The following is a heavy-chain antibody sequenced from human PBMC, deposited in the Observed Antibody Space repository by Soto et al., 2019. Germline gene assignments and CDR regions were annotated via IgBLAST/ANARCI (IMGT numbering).Heavy chain of an antibody. CDR1: GYTFTSYG. Sequence: ASVKVSCKASGYTFTSYGINWVRQAPGQGLEWMGWISAYNGNTNYAQKLQGRVTMTTDTSTSTAYMELRSLRSDGTAVYYCARDGVWIFGVVTNYYYGMDVWGQGTTVTVSS. CDR2: ISAYNGNT. J-gene: IGHJ6*02. V-gene: IGHV1-18*01. CDR3: ARDGVWIFGVVTNYYYGMDV. D-gene: IGHD3-3*01.